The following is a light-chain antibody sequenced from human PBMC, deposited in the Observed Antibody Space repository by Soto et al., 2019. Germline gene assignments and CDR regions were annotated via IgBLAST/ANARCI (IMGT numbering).Light chain of an antibody. J-gene: IGKJ4*01. CDR3: QQYDDLPLT. CDR2: DAS. Sequence: DIPMTQSPSSLSASVGDRVTITCQASQDITRYLSWYQQKPGQAPRLLISDASNLESGVPSRFSGGGSGTDFTFTISSLQPEDIATYFCQQYDDLPLTFGGGTKVEIK. V-gene: IGKV1-33*01. CDR1: QDITRY.